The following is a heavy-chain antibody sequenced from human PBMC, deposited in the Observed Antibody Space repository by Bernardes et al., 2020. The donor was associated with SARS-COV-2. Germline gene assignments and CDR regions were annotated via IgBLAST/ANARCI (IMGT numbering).Heavy chain of an antibody. V-gene: IGHV4-39*02. CDR3: ARDYGDFRTDY. J-gene: IGHJ4*02. CDR1: GGPLSSDAHY. CDR2: IHYGGYI. Sequence: SETLSLTCTVSGGPLSSDAHYWAWIRQSPGKGLEWIASIHYGGYITYNPSLKSRVTIFADTSKNQFSLRLSSVTAADTAVYYCARDYGDFRTDYLGRGTLVTVSS. D-gene: IGHD4-17*01.